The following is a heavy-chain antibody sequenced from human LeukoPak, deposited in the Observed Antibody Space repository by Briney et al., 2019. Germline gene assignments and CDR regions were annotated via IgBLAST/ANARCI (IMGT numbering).Heavy chain of an antibody. CDR3: ARGGQWEPPDC. Sequence: ASVKVSCKASGYTFISYGISWVRQAPGQGLEWMGWISTSKGNTNYAQNLQGRVAMTTDTSTSTAYMELRSLRSDDTAVYYCARGGQWEPPDCWGQGTLVTVSS. CDR1: GYTFISYG. D-gene: IGHD1-26*01. CDR2: ISTSKGNT. V-gene: IGHV1-18*01. J-gene: IGHJ4*02.